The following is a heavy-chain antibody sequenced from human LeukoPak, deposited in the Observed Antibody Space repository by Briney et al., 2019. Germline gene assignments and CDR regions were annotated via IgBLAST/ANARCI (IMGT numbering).Heavy chain of an antibody. Sequence: GGSLRLSCAASGFTFSSYAMHWVRQAPGKGLEWVAVISYDGSNKYYADSVKGRFTISRDNFKNTLYLQMNSLRAEDTAVYYCARESLGYGDYVYYYGMDVWGQGTTVTVSS. V-gene: IGHV3-30-3*01. CDR3: ARESLGYGDYVYYYGMDV. D-gene: IGHD4-17*01. CDR1: GFTFSSYA. J-gene: IGHJ6*02. CDR2: ISYDGSNK.